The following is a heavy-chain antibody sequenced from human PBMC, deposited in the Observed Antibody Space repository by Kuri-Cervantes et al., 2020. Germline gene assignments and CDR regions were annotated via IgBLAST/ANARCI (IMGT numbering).Heavy chain of an antibody. CDR3: ARDRDYGDYKAFDI. CDR1: GYTLTELS. V-gene: IGHV1-24*01. D-gene: IGHD4-17*01. Sequence: ASVKVSCKVSGYTLTELSMHWVRQAPGKGLEWMGGFDPEDGETIYAQKFQGRVTMTEDTSTSTAYMELRSLRSDDTAVYYCARDRDYGDYKAFDIWGQGTMVTVSS. CDR2: FDPEDGET. J-gene: IGHJ3*02.